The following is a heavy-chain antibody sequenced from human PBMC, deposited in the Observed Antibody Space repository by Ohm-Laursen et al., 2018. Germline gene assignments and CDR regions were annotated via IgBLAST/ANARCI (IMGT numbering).Heavy chain of an antibody. CDR1: GFTFADYG. D-gene: IGHD3-3*01. CDR2: ISWNSGNI. J-gene: IGHJ4*02. CDR3: VRGTDITIFGGDVCFDY. Sequence: RSLRLSCSGTGFTFADYGMHSDRQAPRKGLGWGSGISWNSGNIAYADSVKCRFAISRDNPSSYLYLQMHGLRTEDTAFYYCVRGTDITIFGGDVCFDYWGQGALVTVSS. V-gene: IGHV3-9*01.